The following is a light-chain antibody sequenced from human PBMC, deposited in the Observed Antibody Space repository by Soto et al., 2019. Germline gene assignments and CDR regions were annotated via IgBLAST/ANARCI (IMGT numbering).Light chain of an antibody. V-gene: IGLV3-1*01. CDR3: QAWDSSTGV. Sequence: SYELAQPTSVSLSPGQTASITCSGDKLGDKYACWYQQKPGQSPVLVIYQDSKRPSGIPERFSGSNSGNTATLTISGTQAMDEADYYCQAWDSSTGVFGTGTKVTVL. CDR2: QDS. CDR1: KLGDKY. J-gene: IGLJ1*01.